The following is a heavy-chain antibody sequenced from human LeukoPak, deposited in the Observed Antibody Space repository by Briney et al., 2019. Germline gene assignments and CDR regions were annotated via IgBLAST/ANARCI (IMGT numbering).Heavy chain of an antibody. CDR1: GGSISSSNYY. J-gene: IGHJ4*02. D-gene: IGHD3-16*01. CDR2: IFHSGTT. Sequence: PSETLSLTCTVSGGSISSSNYYWAWIRQTPGKGLEWIGSIFHSGTTYFNPSLESRVTISVDTSRNQFSLKLNSVTAADTAVYYCARQLKKDHHDDDGYTGASDYWGQGILVPVSS. V-gene: IGHV4-39*01. CDR3: ARQLKKDHHDDDGYTGASDY.